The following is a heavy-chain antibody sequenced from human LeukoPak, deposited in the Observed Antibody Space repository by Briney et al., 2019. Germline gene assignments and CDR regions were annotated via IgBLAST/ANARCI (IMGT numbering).Heavy chain of an antibody. Sequence: GGSLRLSCAASGFTFSTYGMHWVRQAPGKGLEWVAVIWHDGSIKYYADSVKGRFTISRDNSKNTLYLQMNSLRAEDTAVYYCARATTMVRGVITSNDYWGQGTLVTVSS. CDR3: ARATTMVRGVITSNDY. CDR2: IWHDGSIK. J-gene: IGHJ4*02. V-gene: IGHV3-33*01. CDR1: GFTFSTYG. D-gene: IGHD3-10*01.